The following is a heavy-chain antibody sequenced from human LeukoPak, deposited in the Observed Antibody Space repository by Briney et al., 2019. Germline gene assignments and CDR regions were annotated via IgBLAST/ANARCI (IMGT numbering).Heavy chain of an antibody. Sequence: SVKVSCKASGGTFSSYAISWVRQAPGQGLEWMGGIIPIFGTANYAQKFQGRVTMTRDTSISTAYMELSRLRSDDTAVYYCARGVVVPAAGNNWFDPWGQGTLVTVSS. CDR3: ARGVVVPAAGNNWFDP. V-gene: IGHV1-69*05. CDR1: GGTFSSYA. D-gene: IGHD2-2*01. CDR2: IIPIFGTA. J-gene: IGHJ5*02.